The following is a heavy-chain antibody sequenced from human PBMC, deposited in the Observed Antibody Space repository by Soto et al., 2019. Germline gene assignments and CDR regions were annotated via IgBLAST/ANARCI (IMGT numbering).Heavy chain of an antibody. CDR1: GGSFSGYY. J-gene: IGHJ5*02. CDR2: INHSGST. V-gene: IGHV4-34*01. CDR3: ASGPRDNWFDP. Sequence: QVQLQQWGAGLLKPSETLSLTCAVYGGSFSGYYWSWIRQPPGKGLEWIGEINHSGSTNYNPSLKSRVTISVDTSKTQFSLKLSSVTAADTAVYYCASGPRDNWFDPWGQGTLVTVSS.